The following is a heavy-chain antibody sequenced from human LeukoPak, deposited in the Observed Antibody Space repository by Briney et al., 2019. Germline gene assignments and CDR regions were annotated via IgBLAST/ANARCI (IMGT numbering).Heavy chain of an antibody. CDR1: GFTFSSYW. CDR3: ARDGAYSYGYFDY. V-gene: IGHV3-7*01. CDR2: IKQDGSER. Sequence: GGSLRLSCAASGFTFSSYWMSWVRQAPGKGLEWVANIKQDGSERYYVDSVKGRFTISRDIAKNSLLLQMNSLRAEDTAVYYCARDGAYSYGYFDYWGQGTLVIVTS. D-gene: IGHD5-18*01. J-gene: IGHJ4*02.